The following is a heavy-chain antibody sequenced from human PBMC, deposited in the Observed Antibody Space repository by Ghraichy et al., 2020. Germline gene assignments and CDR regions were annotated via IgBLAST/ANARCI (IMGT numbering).Heavy chain of an antibody. D-gene: IGHD3-16*02. J-gene: IGHJ4*02. CDR1: GGSFSGYY. CDR3: ASAPRICGSHRRFDS. CDR2: INHSGST. V-gene: IGHV4-34*01. Sequence: SQTLSLTCAVYGGSFSGYYWSWIRQPPGKGLGWSGEINHSGSTKYNPSLKSRVTISADTSKNQFYLKLSSVTAADTAVYYCASAPRICGSHRRFDSWGQGTLVTVSS.